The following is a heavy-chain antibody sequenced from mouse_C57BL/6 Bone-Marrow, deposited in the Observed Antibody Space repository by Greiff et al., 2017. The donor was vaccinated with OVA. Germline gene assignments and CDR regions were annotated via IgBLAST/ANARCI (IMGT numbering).Heavy chain of an antibody. D-gene: IGHD1-1*01. CDR1: GYSITSGYY. V-gene: IGHV3-6*01. Sequence: EVQVVESGPGLVKPSQSLSLTCSVTGYSITSGYYWNWIRQFPGNKLEWMGYISYDGSNNYNPSLKNRISITRDTSKNQFFLKLNSVTTEDTATYYCARYGSSYAMDYWGQGTSVTVSS. CDR2: ISYDGSN. CDR3: ARYGSSYAMDY. J-gene: IGHJ4*01.